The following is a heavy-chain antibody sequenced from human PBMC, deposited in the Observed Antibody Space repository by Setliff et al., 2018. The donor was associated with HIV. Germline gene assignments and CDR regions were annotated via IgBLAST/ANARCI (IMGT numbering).Heavy chain of an antibody. V-gene: IGHV1-18*01. J-gene: IGHJ4*02. CDR1: GYTFTNYG. D-gene: IGHD6-13*01. Sequence: ASVKVSCKASGYTFTNYGITWVRQAPGQGLEWMGWITADSGNTNYAQRFKGGVTMTSDTSTSTAYMELRSLRSDDTAVYYCARFSSSWPYYFDYWGQGMLVTVSS. CDR3: ARFSSSWPYYFDY. CDR2: ITADSGNT.